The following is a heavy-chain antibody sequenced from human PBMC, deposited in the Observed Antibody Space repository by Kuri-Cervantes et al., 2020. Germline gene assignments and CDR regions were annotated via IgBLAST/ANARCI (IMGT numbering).Heavy chain of an antibody. J-gene: IGHJ4*02. Sequence: GGSLRPSCAASGFTVSSNYMSWVRQAPGKGLEWVANIKQEGGQKYYVDSVKGRFTISRDNAKNSLYLQMNRLRAEDTAVYSFSKGPTRLVGAPFDYWGQGTLVTVSS. CDR1: GFTVSSNY. V-gene: IGHV3-7*01. CDR2: IKQEGGQK. CDR3: SKGPTRLVGAPFDY. D-gene: IGHD1-26*01.